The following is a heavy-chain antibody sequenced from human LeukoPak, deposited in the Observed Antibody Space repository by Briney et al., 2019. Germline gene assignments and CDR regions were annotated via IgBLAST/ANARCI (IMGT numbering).Heavy chain of an antibody. CDR2: IYYSGTT. D-gene: IGHD3-22*01. V-gene: IGHV4-59*01. Sequence: SETLSLTCTVSGGSISSYSWSWIRQPPGKGLEWIGYIYYSGTTNYNPSLKSRVTMSVDTSKNQFSLKLSSVTAADTAVYYCARDQTYYDSSGYSLFAFDIWGQGTMVTVSS. CDR1: GGSISSYS. J-gene: IGHJ3*02. CDR3: ARDQTYYDSSGYSLFAFDI.